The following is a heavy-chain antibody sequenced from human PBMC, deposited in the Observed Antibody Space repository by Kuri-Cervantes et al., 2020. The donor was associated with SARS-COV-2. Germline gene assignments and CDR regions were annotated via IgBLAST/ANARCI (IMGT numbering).Heavy chain of an antibody. CDR1: GYSFTSYW. J-gene: IGHJ4*02. V-gene: IGHV5-51*01. CDR2: IYPGDSDT. D-gene: IGHD3-22*01. Sequence: ESLKISCQGSGYSFTSYWIGWVRQMPGKGLEWMGIIYPGDSDTRYSPSFQGQVTISADKSISTAYLQWSSLKASDTAMYYCARQKFHYYDSSGYQGATDYWGQGTLVTVSS. CDR3: ARQKFHYYDSSGYQGATDY.